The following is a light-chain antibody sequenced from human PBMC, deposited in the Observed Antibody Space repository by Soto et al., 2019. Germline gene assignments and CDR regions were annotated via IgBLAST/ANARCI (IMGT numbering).Light chain of an antibody. V-gene: IGLV2-14*02. CDR1: SSDVGSYNL. J-gene: IGLJ2*01. CDR2: EVS. CDR3: SSYTISSTVV. Sequence: QSALTQPASVSGSPGQSITISCTGTSSDVGSYNLVSWYQQHPGQAPKVMIYEVSNRPSGVSTRFSGSKSGNTASLTISGLQAEDEANYYCSSYTISSTVVFGGGTKVTVL.